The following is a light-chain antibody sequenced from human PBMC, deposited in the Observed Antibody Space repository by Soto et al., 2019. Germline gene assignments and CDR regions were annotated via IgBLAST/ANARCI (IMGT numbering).Light chain of an antibody. CDR1: QTVRNNY. CDR3: QQYGSSIKT. V-gene: IGKV3-20*01. Sequence: EFVLTQSPGTLSLSPGESATLSCRASQTVRNNYLAWYQQKPGQAPRLLIYDESSRATGIPDRFSGGGSGTDFTLTISRLEPEDFAVYYCQQYGSSIKTCGQGTKVDIK. CDR2: DES. J-gene: IGKJ1*01.